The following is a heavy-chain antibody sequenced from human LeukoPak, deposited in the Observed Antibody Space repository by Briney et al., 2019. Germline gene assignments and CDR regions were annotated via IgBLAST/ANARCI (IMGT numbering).Heavy chain of an antibody. CDR2: ISYDGSTK. D-gene: IGHD6-13*01. CDR1: GFTFSSYG. V-gene: IGHV3-30*18. J-gene: IGHJ4*02. CDR3: AKTRYGSWFYFDY. Sequence: GGSLRLSCAASGFTFSSYGMHWVRQAPGKGLEWVAIISYDGSTKYYADSVKGRFTISRDNSKNTLYLQMNSLRAVDTAVYYCAKTRYGSWFYFDYWGQGTLVTVSS.